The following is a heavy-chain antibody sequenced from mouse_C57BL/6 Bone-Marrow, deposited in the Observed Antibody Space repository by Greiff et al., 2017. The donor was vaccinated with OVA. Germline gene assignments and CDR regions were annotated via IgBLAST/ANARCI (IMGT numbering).Heavy chain of an antibody. Sequence: QVQLKQPGAELVMPGASVKLSCKASGYTFTSYWMHWVKQRPGQGLEWIGEIDPSDSYTNYNQKCKGKSTLTVDKSSSTAYMQLSSLTSEDSAVYYGARDYGSSYDWYFDVWGTGTTVTVSS. J-gene: IGHJ1*03. V-gene: IGHV1-69*01. CDR1: GYTFTSYW. D-gene: IGHD1-1*01. CDR3: ARDYGSSYDWYFDV. CDR2: IDPSDSYT.